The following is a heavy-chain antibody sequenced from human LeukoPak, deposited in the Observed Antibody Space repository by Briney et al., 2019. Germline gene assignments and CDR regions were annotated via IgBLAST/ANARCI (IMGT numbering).Heavy chain of an antibody. CDR3: ARENLELRDLDY. Sequence: ASVKVSCKASGYTLTSYGISWVRQAPGQGLEWMGWISAYNGNTNYAQKLQGRVTMTTDTSTSTTYMELRSLRSDDTAVYYCARENLELRDLDYWGQGTLVTVSS. D-gene: IGHD1-7*01. CDR2: ISAYNGNT. V-gene: IGHV1-18*01. J-gene: IGHJ4*02. CDR1: GYTLTSYG.